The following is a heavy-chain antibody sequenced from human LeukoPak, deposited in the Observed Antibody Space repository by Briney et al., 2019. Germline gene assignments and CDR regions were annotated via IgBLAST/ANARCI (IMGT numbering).Heavy chain of an antibody. V-gene: IGHV4-59*01. CDR3: ARGYCSGGSCWFDY. Sequence: LETLSLTCTVSGGSISSYYWSWIRQPPGKGLEWIGYIYYSGSTNYNPSLKSRVTISVDTSKNQFSLKLSSVTAADTAVYYCARGYCSGGSCWFDYWGQGTLVTVSS. CDR1: GGSISSYY. CDR2: IYYSGST. J-gene: IGHJ4*02. D-gene: IGHD2-15*01.